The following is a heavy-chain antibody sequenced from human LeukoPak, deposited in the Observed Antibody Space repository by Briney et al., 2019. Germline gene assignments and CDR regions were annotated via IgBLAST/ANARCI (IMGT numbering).Heavy chain of an antibody. CDR3: ARDDDIAVAGIDFDY. D-gene: IGHD6-19*01. J-gene: IGHJ4*02. CDR1: GFTFSSYV. V-gene: IGHV3-23*01. CDR2: IVGSGGRT. Sequence: GGSLRLSCAASGFTFSSYVMSWVRQAPGKWLEWVSAIVGSGGRTYYADSVKGRFTISRDNAKNSLYLQMNSLRAEDTAVYYCARDDDIAVAGIDFDYWGQGTLVTVSS.